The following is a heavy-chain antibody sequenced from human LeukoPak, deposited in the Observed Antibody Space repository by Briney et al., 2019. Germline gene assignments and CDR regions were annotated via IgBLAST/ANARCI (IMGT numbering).Heavy chain of an antibody. CDR3: AKDRGDGYPTHFDY. CDR1: GFTFSSYG. Sequence: GGSLRLSCAASGFTFSSYGMHWVRQAPGKGLEWVAFIRYDGSDKYYADSVKGRFTISRDNSKNTLYLQMNSLRPDDTAVYYCAKDRGDGYPTHFDYWGQGTLVTVSS. D-gene: IGHD5-24*01. CDR2: IRYDGSDK. J-gene: IGHJ4*02. V-gene: IGHV3-30*02.